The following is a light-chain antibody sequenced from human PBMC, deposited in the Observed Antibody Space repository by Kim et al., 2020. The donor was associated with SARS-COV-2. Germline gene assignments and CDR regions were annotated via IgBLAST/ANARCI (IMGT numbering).Light chain of an antibody. CDR3: KQRST. CDR2: DAS. Sequence: EIVLRQSPATLSFSPGERATLSCRASQSVSNYLAWYQQRPGQAPRLLIYDASTRAIGIPARFSGSGSGTDFTLTISLLEPEDSAVYFCKQRSTFGEGTRVDLK. J-gene: IGKJ5*01. CDR1: QSVSNY. V-gene: IGKV3-11*01.